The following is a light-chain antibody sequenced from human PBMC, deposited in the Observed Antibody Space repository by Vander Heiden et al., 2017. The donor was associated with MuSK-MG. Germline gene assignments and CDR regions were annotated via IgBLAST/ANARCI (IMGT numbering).Light chain of an antibody. V-gene: IGKV2-28*01. CDR3: RQALPAPLT. J-gene: IGKJ4*01. CDR2: LGP. CDR1: QSLLHSNGYNY. Sequence: DIVMTQSLLSLPVTPGEPASISCRSSQSLLHSNGYNYLDWYLQKPVQSPQLLIYLGPNRASGVPDTYRGSGPGTDFTLRIRRVVAEHLGVYYCRQALPAPLTFGGWTKVELK.